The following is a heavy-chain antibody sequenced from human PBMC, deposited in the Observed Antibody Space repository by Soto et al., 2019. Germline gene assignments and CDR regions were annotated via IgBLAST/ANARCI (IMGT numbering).Heavy chain of an antibody. Sequence: QVQLVQSGAEVKEPGSSVKVSCKSSGPTFISYAISWVRQAPGQGLEWMGGFVPIFGTPNYAQKFQGRITITADDSTSTAYMELSRLTVEDTAVFYSARPHEPLVSGGLFDYWGEGTLVIVSS. J-gene: IGHJ4*02. CDR1: GPTFISYA. CDR2: FVPIFGTP. CDR3: ARPHEPLVSGGLFDY. V-gene: IGHV1-69*12. D-gene: IGHD1-26*01.